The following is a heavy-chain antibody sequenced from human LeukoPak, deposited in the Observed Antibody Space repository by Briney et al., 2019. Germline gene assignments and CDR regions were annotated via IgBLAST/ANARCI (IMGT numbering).Heavy chain of an antibody. CDR2: IFYGGYT. CDR3: ARHFAGHTREFDY. J-gene: IGHJ4*02. Sequence: SETLSRTCTVSGGSIRTTSSGSGWIRQPPGEGLEWIGSIFYGGYTYSNSSLESRVTMSVDTSKNQFSLKLTAVTAAETAIYSCARHFAGHTREFDYWGQGTLVTVSS. V-gene: IGHV4-39*01. CDR1: GGSIRTTSSG.